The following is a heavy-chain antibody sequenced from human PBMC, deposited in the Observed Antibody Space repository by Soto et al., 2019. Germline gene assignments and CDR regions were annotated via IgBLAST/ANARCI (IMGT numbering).Heavy chain of an antibody. CDR1: GGSINNTGAN. CDR3: ATHTSGSRNGPHT. D-gene: IGHD1-26*01. J-gene: IGHJ5*02. CDR2: VYYTGTT. V-gene: IGHV4-39*01. Sequence: QLQLQESGPGLVKPSETLSLTCTVSGGSINNTGANWGWVRQPPGKGLEWIGSVYYTGTTYYNPSLQSRVTISIDTSKNQYSLSVNSVAAADTAVYYCATHTSGSRNGPHTWGQGTLVTVSS.